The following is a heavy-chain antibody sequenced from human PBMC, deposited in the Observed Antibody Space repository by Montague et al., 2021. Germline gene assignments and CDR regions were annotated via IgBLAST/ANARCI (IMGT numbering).Heavy chain of an antibody. CDR1: GFTFRTYG. CDR3: ARDSYSSGWYSAEYFQH. Sequence: SLSLFCSASGFTFRTYGMNWVRQAPGKGLEWVSYITGSSSSIYYADSVRGRFTISRDNPKNSLYLQMNSLRDEDTAVYYCARDSYSSGWYSAEYFQHWGQGTLVTVSS. J-gene: IGHJ1*01. V-gene: IGHV3-48*02. D-gene: IGHD6-19*01. CDR2: ITGSSSSI.